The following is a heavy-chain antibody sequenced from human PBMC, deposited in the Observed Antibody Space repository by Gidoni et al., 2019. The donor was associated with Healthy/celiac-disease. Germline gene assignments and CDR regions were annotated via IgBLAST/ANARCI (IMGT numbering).Heavy chain of an antibody. CDR1: GGSIRSGGYS. J-gene: IGHJ4*02. D-gene: IGHD3-22*01. Sequence: QLQLQESGSGLVKPSQTLSLTCAVSGGSIRSGGYSWSWIRQPPGKGLEWIGYIYHSGSTYYNPSLKSRVTISVDRSKNQFSLKLSSVTAADTAVYYCARASLNYYDSSGHFDYWGQGTLVTVSS. CDR3: ARASLNYYDSSGHFDY. CDR2: IYHSGST. V-gene: IGHV4-30-2*01.